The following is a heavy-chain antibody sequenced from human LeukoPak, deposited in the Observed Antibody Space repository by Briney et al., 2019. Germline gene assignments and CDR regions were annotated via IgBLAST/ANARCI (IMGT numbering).Heavy chain of an antibody. Sequence: SETLSLTCTVSGDSISSSDRYWAWIRQPPGKGLEWIGSLYYGGNTYYNPSLSGRLTIYVDTSKNQLSLTLRSVTAADAALYFCARRAKSRAFDIWGQGTMVTVSS. J-gene: IGHJ3*02. D-gene: IGHD3-10*01. CDR1: GDSISSSDRY. V-gene: IGHV4-39*01. CDR2: LYYGGNT. CDR3: ARRAKSRAFDI.